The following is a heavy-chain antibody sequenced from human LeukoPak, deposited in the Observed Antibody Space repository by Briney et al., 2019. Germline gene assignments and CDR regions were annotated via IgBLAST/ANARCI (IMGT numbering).Heavy chain of an antibody. V-gene: IGHV4-39*01. CDR1: GGSISSSSYY. CDR3: ARHGNCSGGSCYVYYFDY. D-gene: IGHD2-15*01. CDR2: IYHSGST. Sequence: SETLSLTCTVSGGSISSSSYYWGWIRQPPGKGLEWIGSIYHSGSTYYNPSLKSRVTISVDTSKNQFSLKLSSVTAADTAVYYCARHGNCSGGSCYVYYFDYWGQGTLVTVSS. J-gene: IGHJ4*02.